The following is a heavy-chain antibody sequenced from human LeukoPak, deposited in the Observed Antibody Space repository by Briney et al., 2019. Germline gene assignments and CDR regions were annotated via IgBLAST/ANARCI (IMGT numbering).Heavy chain of an antibody. V-gene: IGHV3-21*01. CDR1: GFTFSSYS. D-gene: IGHD3-3*01. Sequence: GGSLRLSCAASGFTFSSYSMNWVRQAPGKGLEWVSSISSSSSYIYYADSVKGRFTISRDNAKNSLYLQMNSLRAEDTAVYYCARTRGRSYGMDVWGQGTTVTVSS. CDR3: ARTRGRSYGMDV. J-gene: IGHJ6*02. CDR2: ISSSSSYI.